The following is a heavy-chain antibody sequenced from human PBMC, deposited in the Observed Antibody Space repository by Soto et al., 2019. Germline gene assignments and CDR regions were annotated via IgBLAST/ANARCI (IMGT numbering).Heavy chain of an antibody. V-gene: IGHV1-69*01. Sequence: QVQLVQSGAEVRKPGSSVKVSCKASGSTISSYVIAWVRQAPGQSLEWMGGIITVTGPANYAQKFQGRLTITADEATSIAYMELSSLRSEDTAVYYCAREYYGSGTYGYYGMDVWGQGTTVSVSS. CDR2: IITVTGPA. CDR3: AREYYGSGTYGYYGMDV. CDR1: GSTISSYV. D-gene: IGHD3-10*01. J-gene: IGHJ6*02.